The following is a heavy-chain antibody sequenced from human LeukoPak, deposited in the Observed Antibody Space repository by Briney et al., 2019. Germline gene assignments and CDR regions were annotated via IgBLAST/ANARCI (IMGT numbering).Heavy chain of an antibody. Sequence: ASVKVSYKVSGYTLTELSMHWVRQAPGKGLEWMGGFDPEDGETIYAQKLQGRVTMTEDTSTDTASMELSSLTSEDTAVYYCATGGGLVRGPAPSYFDYWGQGTLVTVSS. CDR2: FDPEDGET. V-gene: IGHV1-24*01. D-gene: IGHD3-10*01. J-gene: IGHJ4*02. CDR1: GYTLTELS. CDR3: ATGGGLVRGPAPSYFDY.